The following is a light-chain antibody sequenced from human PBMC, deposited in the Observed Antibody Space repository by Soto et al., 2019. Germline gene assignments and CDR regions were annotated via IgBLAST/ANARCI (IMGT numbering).Light chain of an antibody. J-gene: IGKJ2*01. Sequence: EIVFTQSPGTLSFSPGERATLSCRASQSVSSSYLAWYQQKPGQAPRLLIYGASSRATGIPDRFSGSGSGTDFTLTISRLEPEDFAVYYCQQYGSSPPHTFGQGTKVDIK. V-gene: IGKV3-20*01. CDR2: GAS. CDR3: QQYGSSPPHT. CDR1: QSVSSSY.